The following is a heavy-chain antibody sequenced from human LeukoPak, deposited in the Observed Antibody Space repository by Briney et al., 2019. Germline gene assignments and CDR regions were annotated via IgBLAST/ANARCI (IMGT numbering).Heavy chain of an antibody. V-gene: IGHV4-30-2*01. CDR1: GGSISSGGYY. Sequence: NPSETLSLTCTVSGGSISSGGYYWSWIRQPPGKGLEWIGYIYHSGSTYYNPSLKSRVTISVDRSKNQFSLELSSVTAADTAVYYCARDQKRRGYSYAGYGMDVWGQGTTVTVSS. CDR3: ARDQKRRGYSYAGYGMDV. D-gene: IGHD5-18*01. CDR2: IYHSGST. J-gene: IGHJ6*02.